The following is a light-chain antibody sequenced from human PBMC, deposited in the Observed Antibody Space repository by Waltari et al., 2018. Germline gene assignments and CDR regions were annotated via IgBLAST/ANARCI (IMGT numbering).Light chain of an antibody. J-gene: IGLJ2*01. CDR3: CSYTYSTTLV. CDR2: EDT. CDR1: SSDVGNYNF. Sequence: QSALTTPASVSGSPGQSIHISCTGPSSDVGNYNFVFWYQQHPGKAPRLMIDEDTNRHSGVSNRFSGSKSGNTASLTISGLQAEDEADYYCCSYTYSTTLVFGGGTGLTFL. V-gene: IGLV2-23*01.